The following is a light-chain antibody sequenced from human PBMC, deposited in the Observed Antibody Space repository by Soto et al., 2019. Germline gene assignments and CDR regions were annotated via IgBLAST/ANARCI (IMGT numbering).Light chain of an antibody. CDR2: GAS. Sequence: EIVLTQSPGTLSLSSGERATLSCRASQSLSSSYLVWYQQKPGQAPRLLIYGASSRATGIPDRFSGSGSGTDFTLTISRLEPEDFAVYYCQQYGSSPSFGPGTKVDIK. CDR3: QQYGSSPS. CDR1: QSLSSSY. V-gene: IGKV3-20*01. J-gene: IGKJ3*01.